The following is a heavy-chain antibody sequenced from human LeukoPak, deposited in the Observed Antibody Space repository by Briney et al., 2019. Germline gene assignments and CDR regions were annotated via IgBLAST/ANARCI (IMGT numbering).Heavy chain of an antibody. D-gene: IGHD3-22*01. V-gene: IGHV3-49*04. CDR3: TGCDSSGIDY. Sequence: PGGSLRLSCTASGFTFGDYAMSWVRQAPGKGLEWVGFIRSKAYGGTTEYAASVRGRFTISRDDSKSIAYLQMNSLKTEDTAVYYCTGCDSSGIDYWGQGTLVTVSS. CDR2: IRSKAYGGTT. J-gene: IGHJ4*02. CDR1: GFTFGDYA.